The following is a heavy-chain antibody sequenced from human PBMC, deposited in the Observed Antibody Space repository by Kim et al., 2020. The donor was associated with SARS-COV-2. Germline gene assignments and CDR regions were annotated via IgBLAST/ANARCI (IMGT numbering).Heavy chain of an antibody. Sequence: SETLSLTCAVYGGSFSGYYWSWIRQPPGKGLEWIGEINHSGSTNYNPSLKSRVTISVDTSKNQFSLKLSSVTAADTAVYYCARDDSSGYKGAWFDHWGQG. J-gene: IGHJ5*02. D-gene: IGHD3-22*01. CDR3: ARDDSSGYKGAWFDH. CDR2: INHSGST. CDR1: GGSFSGYY. V-gene: IGHV4-34*01.